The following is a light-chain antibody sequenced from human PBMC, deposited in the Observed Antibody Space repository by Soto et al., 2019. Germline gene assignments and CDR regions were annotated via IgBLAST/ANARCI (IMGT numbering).Light chain of an antibody. CDR3: QQPDSYLIT. V-gene: IGKV1-9*01. Sequence: IRLTPSPFFLSAYEEDRVPITRLASRGISSYLAWYQQKPGKAPKLLIYAASTLQSGVPSRFSGSGSGTEFTLTISSLQPEDFAIYYCQQPDSYLITFGQGTRLDIK. CDR2: AAS. CDR1: RGISSY. J-gene: IGKJ5*01.